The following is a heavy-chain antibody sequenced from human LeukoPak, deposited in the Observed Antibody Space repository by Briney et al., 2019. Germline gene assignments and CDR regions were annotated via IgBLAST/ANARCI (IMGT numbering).Heavy chain of an antibody. CDR1: GYTFTSYY. CDR2: INTSGGST. J-gene: IGHJ4*02. Sequence: ASVRVSCTASGYTFTSYYMHWVRQAPGQGLEWMGLINTSGGSTSYAQKFQGRVTMTRDMSTSTVYMELSSLRSEDTDVYYCARGWTSGYDFVGYFDYWGQGTLVTVSS. V-gene: IGHV1-46*01. CDR3: ARGWTSGYDFVGYFDY. D-gene: IGHD5-12*01.